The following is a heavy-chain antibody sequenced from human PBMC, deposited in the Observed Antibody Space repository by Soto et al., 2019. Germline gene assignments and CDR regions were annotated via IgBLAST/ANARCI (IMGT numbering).Heavy chain of an antibody. CDR2: IIPIFGTA. J-gene: IGHJ6*02. CDR1: GGTFSSYA. CDR3: ARTPGIAAARYYYGMDV. D-gene: IGHD6-13*01. Sequence: SVKVSCKASGGTFSSYAISWVRQAPGQGLEWMGGIIPIFGTANYAQKFQGRVTMTRNTSISTAYMELSSLRSEDTAVYYCARTPGIAAARYYYGMDVWGQGTTVTVSS. V-gene: IGHV1-69*05.